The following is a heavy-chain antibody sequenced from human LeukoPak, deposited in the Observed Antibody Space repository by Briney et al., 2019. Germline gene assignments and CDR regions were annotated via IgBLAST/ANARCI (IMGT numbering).Heavy chain of an antibody. CDR1: GFTFSSYG. CDR2: ISYDGSNK. Sequence: GGSLRLSCAASGFTFSSYGMHWVRQAPGKGLEWVAVISYDGSNKYYADSVKGRFTISRDNSKNTLYLQMNSLRAEDTAVYYCAKDPPEAYYYDSSGYYYNGFLDYWGQGTLVTVSS. J-gene: IGHJ4*02. V-gene: IGHV3-30*18. CDR3: AKDPPEAYYYDSSGYYYNGFLDY. D-gene: IGHD3-22*01.